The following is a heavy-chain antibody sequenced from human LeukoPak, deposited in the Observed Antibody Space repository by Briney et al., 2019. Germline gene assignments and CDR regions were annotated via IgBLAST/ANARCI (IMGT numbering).Heavy chain of an antibody. J-gene: IGHJ4*02. V-gene: IGHV3-23*01. CDR3: AHSGTYYYDSSGYYPFDY. CDR1: GFTFSSYA. Sequence: GGSLRLSCAASGFTFSSYAMSWVRQAPGKGLEWVSAISGSGGSTYYADSVKGRFTISRDNSKNTLYLQMNSLRAEDTAVYYCAHSGTYYYDSSGYYPFDYWGQGTLVTVSS. D-gene: IGHD3-22*01. CDR2: ISGSGGST.